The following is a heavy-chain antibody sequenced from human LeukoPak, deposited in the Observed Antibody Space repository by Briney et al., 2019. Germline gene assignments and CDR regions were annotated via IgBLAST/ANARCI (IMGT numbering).Heavy chain of an antibody. J-gene: IGHJ4*02. D-gene: IGHD2-15*01. CDR2: INPSGGST. Sequence: ASVKVSCKASGYTFTSYYMHWVRQAPGQGLEWMGIINPSGGSTSYAQKFQGRVAMTTDTSTSTVYMELMSLTFEDTAVYYCARVNDIAVVAAAAPHYEYWGQGTLVTVSS. CDR3: ARVNDIAVVAAAAPHYEY. V-gene: IGHV1-46*01. CDR1: GYTFTSYY.